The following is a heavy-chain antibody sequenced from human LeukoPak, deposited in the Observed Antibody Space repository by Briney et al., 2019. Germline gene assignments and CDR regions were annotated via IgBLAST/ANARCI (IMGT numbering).Heavy chain of an antibody. CDR1: GGSFSGYY. V-gene: IGHV4-34*01. CDR3: ARYGSGSRYHYYYYYMDV. J-gene: IGHJ6*03. CDR2: INHSGST. D-gene: IGHD3-10*01. Sequence: SETLSLTCAVYGGSFSGYYWSWIRQPPGKGLEWIGEINHSGSTNYNPSLKSRVTISVDTSKNQFSLKLSSVTAADTAVYYCARYGSGSRYHYYYYYMDVWGKGTTVTVSS.